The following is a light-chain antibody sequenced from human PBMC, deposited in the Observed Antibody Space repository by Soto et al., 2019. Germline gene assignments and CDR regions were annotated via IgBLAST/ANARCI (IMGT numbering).Light chain of an antibody. CDR2: DAS. CDR1: QSVSSY. Sequence: EIVLTQSPATLSLSPGERATLSCRASQSVSSYLAWYQQKPGQAPRLLIYDASNRATGIPARFSGSGSGTDFTLTIRSLEPEDFAVYYCHQRSNWPRTFGQGTKLEIK. CDR3: HQRSNWPRT. V-gene: IGKV3-11*01. J-gene: IGKJ2*01.